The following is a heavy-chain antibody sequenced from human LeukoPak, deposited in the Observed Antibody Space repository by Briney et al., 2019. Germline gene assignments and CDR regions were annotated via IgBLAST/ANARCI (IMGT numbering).Heavy chain of an antibody. J-gene: IGHJ4*02. CDR1: GFTFSNYG. CDR3: ARDIY. Sequence: GGSLRLSCAASGFTFSNYGMNWVRQAPGKGLEWVAVISYDGSNKYYVDSVKGRFTISRDNSKNTLYLQMNSLRAEDTAVYYCARDIYWGQGTLVTVSS. CDR2: ISYDGSNK. V-gene: IGHV3-30*03.